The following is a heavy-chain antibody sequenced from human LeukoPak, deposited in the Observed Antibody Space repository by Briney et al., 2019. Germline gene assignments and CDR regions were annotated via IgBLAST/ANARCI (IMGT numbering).Heavy chain of an antibody. J-gene: IGHJ6*02. CDR1: GGSISSYY. CDR3: ARTGLLAARPYYYYGMDV. CDR2: IYYSGST. V-gene: IGHV4-59*08. D-gene: IGHD6-6*01. Sequence: SETLSLTCTVSGGSISSYYWSWIRQPPGKGLEWIGYIYYSGSTNYNPSLKSRVTISVDTSKNQFSLKLSSVTAADTAVYYCARTGLLAARPYYYYGMDVWGQGTTVTVSS.